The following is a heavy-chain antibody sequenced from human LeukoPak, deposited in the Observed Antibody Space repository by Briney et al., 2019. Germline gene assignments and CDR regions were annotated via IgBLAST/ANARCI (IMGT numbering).Heavy chain of an antibody. CDR3: AREGRLLRYFDWLFDYYYYYGMDV. CDR2: ISGSSGII. Sequence: PGGSLRLSCAASGFTFNTYTMNWVRQAPGKGLEWVSYISGSSGIIDYADSVRGRFTISRDNAKNSLYLQMNSLRAEDTAVYYCAREGRLLRYFDWLFDYYYYYGMDVWGQGTTVTVSS. J-gene: IGHJ6*02. D-gene: IGHD3-9*01. CDR1: GFTFNTYT. V-gene: IGHV3-48*01.